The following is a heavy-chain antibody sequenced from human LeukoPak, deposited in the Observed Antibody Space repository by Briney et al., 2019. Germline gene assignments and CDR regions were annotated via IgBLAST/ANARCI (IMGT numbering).Heavy chain of an antibody. CDR2: IYSGGST. CDR1: GFTVSSNY. V-gene: IGHV3-53*01. D-gene: IGHD3-22*01. Sequence: GGSLRLSCAASGFTVSSNYMSWVRQAPGKGLEWVSVIYSGGSTCYADSVKGRFTTSRDNSKNTLYLQMNSLRAEDTAVYYCAKDYYDSSPFDYWGQGTLVTVSS. J-gene: IGHJ4*02. CDR3: AKDYYDSSPFDY.